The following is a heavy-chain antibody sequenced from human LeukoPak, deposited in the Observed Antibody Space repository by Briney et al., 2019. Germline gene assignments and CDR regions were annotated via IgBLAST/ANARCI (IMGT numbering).Heavy chain of an antibody. D-gene: IGHD3-22*01. CDR2: MSPASGNT. CDR1: GYTFTSYD. Sequence: ASVKVSCKASGYTFTSYDLNWVRRATGQGLEWMGWMSPASGNTGYAQEFQGRVTITRDTSASTAYMELSSLRSEDTAVYYCARLTYYYDSSGQNWFDPWGQGTLVTVSS. CDR3: ARLTYYYDSSGQNWFDP. V-gene: IGHV1-8*01. J-gene: IGHJ5*02.